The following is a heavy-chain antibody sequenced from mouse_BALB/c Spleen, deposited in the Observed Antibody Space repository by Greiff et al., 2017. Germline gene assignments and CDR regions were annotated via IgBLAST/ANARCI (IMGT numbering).Heavy chain of an antibody. CDR3: ARSFDGYYPRYFDV. V-gene: IGHV1-63*01. Sequence: QVHVKQSGAELVRPGTSVKISCKASGYAFTNYWLGWVKQRPGHGLEWIGDIYPGSGNTYYNEKFKGKATLTADKSSSTAYMQLSSLTSEDSAVYFCARSFDGYYPRYFDVWGAGTTVTVSS. CDR1: GYAFTNYW. CDR2: IYPGSGNT. J-gene: IGHJ1*01. D-gene: IGHD2-3*01.